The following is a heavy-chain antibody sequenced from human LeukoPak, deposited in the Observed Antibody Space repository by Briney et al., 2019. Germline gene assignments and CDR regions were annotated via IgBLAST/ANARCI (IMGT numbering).Heavy chain of an antibody. CDR2: ISISSSHI. CDR3: ATPFKIRGN. CDR1: GFRFSDFS. V-gene: IGHV3-21*01. D-gene: IGHD3-16*01. Sequence: GGSLRLSCAASGFRFSDFSMNWVRQAPGKGLEWVSSISISSSHIYYADSVKGRFTISRDNAKNSLYLQMNSLKAEDTAVYYCATPFKIRGNWGQGTLVTVSS. J-gene: IGHJ4*02.